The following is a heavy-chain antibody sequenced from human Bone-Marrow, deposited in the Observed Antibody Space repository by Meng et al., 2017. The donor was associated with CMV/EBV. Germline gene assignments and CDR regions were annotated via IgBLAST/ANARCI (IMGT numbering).Heavy chain of an antibody. Sequence: VQVVQFGAEVKEPGSAGKVSGKASGGTFSSYAISWVRQAPGQGLEWMGGIIPIFGTANYAQKFQGRVTITADESTSTAYMELSSLRSEDTAVYYCARDYSNNPPGTFGPLHDPWGQGTLVTVSS. V-gene: IGHV1-69*12. J-gene: IGHJ5*02. D-gene: IGHD4-11*01. CDR2: IIPIFGTA. CDR1: GGTFSSYA. CDR3: ARDYSNNPPGTFGPLHDP.